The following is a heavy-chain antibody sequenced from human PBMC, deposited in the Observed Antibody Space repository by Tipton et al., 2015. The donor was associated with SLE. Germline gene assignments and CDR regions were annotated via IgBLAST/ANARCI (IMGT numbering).Heavy chain of an antibody. J-gene: IGHJ3*02. CDR3: AIGIAVAGSAFDI. CDR1: GGSISSSSYY. CDR2: IYTSGST. D-gene: IGHD6-19*01. V-gene: IGHV4-61*05. Sequence: TLSLTCTVSGGSISSSSYYWGWIRQPPGKGLEWIGYIYTSGSTNYNPSLKSRVAISVDTSKNQFSLKLSSVTAADTAVYYCAIGIAVAGSAFDIWGQGTMVTVSS.